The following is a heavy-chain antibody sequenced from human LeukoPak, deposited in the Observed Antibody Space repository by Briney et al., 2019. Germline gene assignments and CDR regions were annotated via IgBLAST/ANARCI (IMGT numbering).Heavy chain of an antibody. D-gene: IGHD2-2*02. CDR1: GFTFSSYW. J-gene: IGHJ5*02. CDR2: INSDGSST. Sequence: PGGSLRLSCAASGFTFSSYWMYWVRQAPGKGLVWVSRINSDGSSTTYADSVKGRFTISRDNAKNTLYLQMNSLRAEDTAVYYCARDHHPDVPAAIYWFDPWGQGTLVTVSS. V-gene: IGHV3-74*01. CDR3: ARDHHPDVPAAIYWFDP.